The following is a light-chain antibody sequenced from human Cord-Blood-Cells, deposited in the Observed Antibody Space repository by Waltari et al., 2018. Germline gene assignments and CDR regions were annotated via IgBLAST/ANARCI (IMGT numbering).Light chain of an antibody. CDR1: QSISSW. CDR3: QQYNSYSPT. Sequence: DIQMTQSHSTLSASVGDRVTITCRASQSISSWLAWYQQKTGKAPKLLIYKASSLESGVPSRFSGSGSGTEFTLTISSLQPDDFATYYCQQYNSYSPTFGQGTKVEIK. CDR2: KAS. V-gene: IGKV1-5*03. J-gene: IGKJ1*01.